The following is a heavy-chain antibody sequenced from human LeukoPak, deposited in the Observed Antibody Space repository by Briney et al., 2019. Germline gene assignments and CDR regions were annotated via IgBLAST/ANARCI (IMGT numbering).Heavy chain of an antibody. CDR2: INHSGST. CDR3: ARLTATETDY. D-gene: IGHD6-25*01. CDR1: GGSISSSSYY. J-gene: IGHJ4*02. V-gene: IGHV4-39*07. Sequence: PSETLSLTCTVSGGSISSSSYYWGWIRQPPGKGLEWIGEINHSGSTNYNPSLKSRVTISVDTSKNQFSLKLSSVTAADTAVYYCARLTATETDYWGQGTLVTVSS.